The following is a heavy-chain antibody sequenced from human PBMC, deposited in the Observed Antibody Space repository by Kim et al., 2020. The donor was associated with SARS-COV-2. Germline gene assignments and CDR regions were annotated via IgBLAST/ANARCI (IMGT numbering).Heavy chain of an antibody. V-gene: IGHV3-30*18. D-gene: IGHD6-19*01. J-gene: IGHJ6*02. Sequence: GGSLRLSCVASGFTFSSYGMHWVRQAPGKGLEWEAVISYDGSNKNYADSVKGRFTISRDNSKNTLYLQMNSLRPEDTAVYYCAKDPRTGYSSGWRYYYYGMDVWGQGTTVTVSS. CDR1: GFTFSSYG. CDR3: AKDPRTGYSSGWRYYYYGMDV. CDR2: ISYDGSNK.